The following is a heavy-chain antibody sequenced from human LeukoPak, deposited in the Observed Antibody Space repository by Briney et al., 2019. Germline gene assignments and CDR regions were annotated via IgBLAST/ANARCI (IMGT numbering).Heavy chain of an antibody. CDR3: ARGRPLSYDSSGYYYRY. D-gene: IGHD3-22*01. J-gene: IGHJ4*02. CDR2: IYYSGST. V-gene: IGHV4-39*07. CDR1: GGSISSSSYY. Sequence: SETLSLTCTVSGGSISSSSYYWGWIRQPPGKGLEWIGSIYYSGSTYYNPSLKSRVTISVDTSKNQFSLKLSSVTAADTAVYYCARGRPLSYDSSGYYYRYWGQGTLVTVSS.